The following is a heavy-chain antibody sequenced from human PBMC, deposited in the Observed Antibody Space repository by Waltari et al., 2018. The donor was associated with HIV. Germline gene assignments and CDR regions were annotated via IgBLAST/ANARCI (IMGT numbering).Heavy chain of an antibody. V-gene: IGHV3-48*03. CDR2: TSSRGSWK. J-gene: IGHJ4*02. CDR1: GFPFINYA. CDR3: ARGRKDTIMGASFDY. Sequence: EVQLVESGGGLVQTGGSVGLSCAASGFPFINYAIVWVRQAPGKGLDWVAYTSSRGSWKYYAESVRGRFTISKDTAKDSVYLQMNSLRAEDTALYYCARGRKDTIMGASFDYWGQGTLVTVSS. D-gene: IGHD3-16*01.